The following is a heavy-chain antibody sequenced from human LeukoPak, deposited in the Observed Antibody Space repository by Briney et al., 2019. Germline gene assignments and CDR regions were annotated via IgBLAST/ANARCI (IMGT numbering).Heavy chain of an antibody. CDR3: ARGAGYSYGYNGLLFDY. CDR2: IFYSGST. J-gene: IGHJ4*02. V-gene: IGHV4-39*01. Sequence: SETLSLTCTVSGGSISSSSYYWGWIRQPPGKGLEWIGYIFYSGSTYYSPSLKSRVTISVDTSKNQFSLNLSSVTAADTAVYYCARGAGYSYGYNGLLFDYWGQGTLVTVSS. D-gene: IGHD5-18*01. CDR1: GGSISSSSYY.